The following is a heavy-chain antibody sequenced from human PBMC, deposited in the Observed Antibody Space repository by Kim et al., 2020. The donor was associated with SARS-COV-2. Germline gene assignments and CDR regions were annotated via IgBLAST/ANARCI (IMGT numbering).Heavy chain of an antibody. CDR3: ASSPNYDFWSGYYTFDI. D-gene: IGHD3-3*01. Sequence: VKGRLTIARDDSKNTLYLQMSSMRAEDTAVYYCASSPNYDFWSGYYTFDIWGQGTMVTVSS. V-gene: IGHV3-53*01. J-gene: IGHJ3*02.